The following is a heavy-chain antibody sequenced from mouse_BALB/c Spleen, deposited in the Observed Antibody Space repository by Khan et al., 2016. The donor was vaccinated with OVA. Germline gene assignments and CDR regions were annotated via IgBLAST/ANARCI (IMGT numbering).Heavy chain of an antibody. CDR3: ARCYFGNYEFVY. CDR1: GYTFPSYW. V-gene: IGHV1S132*01. J-gene: IGHJ3*01. Sequence: QVQLKQSGAELVKPGTSVKLSCKTSGYTFPSYWIQWVKQRPGQGLGWIGQIFPGTGTTYYNENFKDKATLTVDTSSNSAYMQLTSLTSEDSAVYCCARCYFGNYEFVYWGQGTLVTVSP. D-gene: IGHD2-1*01. CDR2: IFPGTGTT.